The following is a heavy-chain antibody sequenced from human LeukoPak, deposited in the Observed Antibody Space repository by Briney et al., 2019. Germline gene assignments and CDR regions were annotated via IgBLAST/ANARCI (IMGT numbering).Heavy chain of an antibody. CDR3: ARDRLDCSSTSCYGDAFDI. CDR2: INAGNGNT. V-gene: IGHV1-3*01. CDR1: GYTFTSYA. J-gene: IGHJ3*02. D-gene: IGHD2-2*01. Sequence: PWASVKVSCKASGYTFTSYAMHWVRQAPGQRLEWMGWINAGNGNTKYSQKFQGRVTITTDESTSTAYMELSSLRSEDTAVYYCARDRLDCSSTSCYGDAFDIWGQGTMVTVSS.